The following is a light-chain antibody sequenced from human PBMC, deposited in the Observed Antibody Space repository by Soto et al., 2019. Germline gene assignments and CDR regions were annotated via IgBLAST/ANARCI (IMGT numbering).Light chain of an antibody. J-gene: IGLJ1*01. Sequence: QSALTQPPSASGSPGQSVTISCTGTSSDVGAYNYVSWYQQLPGKAPKLIIYEVSKRPSGVPDRFSGSKSGNTASLTVSGLQAEDEADNYCTTYESTTSSFYVFGPGTKLTVL. CDR3: TTYESTTSSFYV. V-gene: IGLV2-8*01. CDR1: SSDVGAYNY. CDR2: EVS.